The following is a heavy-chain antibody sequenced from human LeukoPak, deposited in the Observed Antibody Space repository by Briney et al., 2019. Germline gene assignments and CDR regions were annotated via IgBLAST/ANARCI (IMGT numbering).Heavy chain of an antibody. J-gene: IGHJ3*02. CDR3: ARDSVEIGAYNAPFYI. CDR1: GGSLSTYY. D-gene: IGHD5/OR15-5a*01. V-gene: IGHV4-4*07. CDR2: IYASGST. Sequence: SGTLSLSCTDSGGSLSTYYWRWIRPSAGKGLEWIARIYASGSTEYNPSFKSRLTLAVDKSKNHFSLKLTSETAADTAIYECARDSVEIGAYNAPFYIWGEGTMVTVSS.